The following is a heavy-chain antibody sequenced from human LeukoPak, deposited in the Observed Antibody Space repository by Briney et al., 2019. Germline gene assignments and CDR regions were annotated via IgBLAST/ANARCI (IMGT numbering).Heavy chain of an antibody. Sequence: SVKVSCKASGGTFSSYAISWVRQAPGQGLEWMGGIIPIFGTANYAQKFQGRVTITADESTSTAYMELSSLRSEDTAVYYCARAYYYGSGSYCKMGTGWFDPWGQGTLVTVSS. V-gene: IGHV1-69*01. CDR2: IIPIFGTA. CDR1: GGTFSSYA. D-gene: IGHD3-10*01. J-gene: IGHJ5*02. CDR3: ARAYYYGSGSYCKMGTGWFDP.